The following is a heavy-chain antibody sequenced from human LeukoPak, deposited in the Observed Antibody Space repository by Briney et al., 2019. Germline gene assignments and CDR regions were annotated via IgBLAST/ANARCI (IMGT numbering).Heavy chain of an antibody. Sequence: GGSLRLSCEASGFTFEDYGMTWVRQRPGKGLEYVCEINWNGDNPVYENSLRGRFTISRDNAKNSVYLQMNSLRAEDTAVYYCAKLLRNYYDSSGPFDYWGQGTLVTVSS. V-gene: IGHV3-20*04. CDR1: GFTFEDYG. CDR3: AKLLRNYYDSSGPFDY. D-gene: IGHD3-22*01. J-gene: IGHJ4*02. CDR2: INWNGDNP.